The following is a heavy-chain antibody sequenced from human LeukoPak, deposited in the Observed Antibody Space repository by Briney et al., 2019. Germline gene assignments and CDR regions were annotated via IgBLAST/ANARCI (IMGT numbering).Heavy chain of an antibody. Sequence: GGSLRLSCAASGFTFSSYSMNWVRQAPGKGLEWVSYISSSSSTIYYADSVKGRFTISRDNAKNSLYLQMNSLRAEDTAVYYCARAPPGEPRKTRGLDYWGQGTLVTVSS. D-gene: IGHD1-26*01. V-gene: IGHV3-48*01. CDR3: ARAPPGEPRKTRGLDY. J-gene: IGHJ4*02. CDR1: GFTFSSYS. CDR2: ISSSSSTI.